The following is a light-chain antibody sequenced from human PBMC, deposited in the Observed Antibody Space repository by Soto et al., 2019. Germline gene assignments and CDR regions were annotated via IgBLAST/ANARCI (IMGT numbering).Light chain of an antibody. V-gene: IGLV3-27*01. CDR2: KDT. J-gene: IGLJ3*02. CDR3: YSATDNIGV. CDR1: ILAKKY. Sequence: SYELTQPSSVSVSPGQTASITCSGDILAKKYSRWFQQRPGQTPILLIYKDTERPSGIPERFSGSSSGTTVTLTISGAHLGDEADYYCYSATDNIGVFGGGTKLTGL.